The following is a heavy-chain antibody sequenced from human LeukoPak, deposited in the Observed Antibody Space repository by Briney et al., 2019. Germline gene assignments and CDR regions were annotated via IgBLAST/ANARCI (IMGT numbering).Heavy chain of an antibody. V-gene: IGHV4-38-2*01. J-gene: IGHJ5*02. CDR3: ASTGGFGELLLWFDP. CDR1: GYSISSGYY. Sequence: SETLSLTCAVSGYSISSGYYWGWLRQPPGKGLEWIASIYHTGTTYYNPSLKSRVTISLDTSKNQFSLKLSSVTAADTAVYYCASTGGFGELLLWFDPWGQGTLVTVSS. D-gene: IGHD3-10*01. CDR2: IYHTGTT.